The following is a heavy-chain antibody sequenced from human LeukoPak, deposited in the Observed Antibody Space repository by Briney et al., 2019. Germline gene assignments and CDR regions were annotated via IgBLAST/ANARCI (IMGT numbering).Heavy chain of an antibody. CDR1: GVSVSSHY. CDR2: IYSGGST. Sequence: GGSLRLSCAASGVSVSSHYMSWVRQAQGQGLEWVSVIYSGGSTYYADYVKGRFTISRDSSKNTLYLQMNSLRAEDTAVYYCVISRNTYYFDYWGQGTLVTVSS. CDR3: VISRNTYYFDY. D-gene: IGHD2-2*02. J-gene: IGHJ4*02. V-gene: IGHV3-53*01.